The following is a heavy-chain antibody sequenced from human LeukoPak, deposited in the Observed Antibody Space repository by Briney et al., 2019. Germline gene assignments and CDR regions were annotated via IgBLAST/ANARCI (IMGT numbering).Heavy chain of an antibody. CDR1: GGSISSYY. CDR3: ARDRLPCSGGSCYLHYYGMDV. V-gene: IGHV4-59*01. J-gene: IGHJ6*02. D-gene: IGHD2-15*01. CDR2: IYYSGST. Sequence: KPSETLSLTCTVSGGSISSYYWSWIRQPPGKGLEWIGYIYYSGSTNYNPSLKSRVTISVDTSKNQFSLKLSSVTAADTAVYYCARDRLPCSGGSCYLHYYGMDVWGQGTTVTVSS.